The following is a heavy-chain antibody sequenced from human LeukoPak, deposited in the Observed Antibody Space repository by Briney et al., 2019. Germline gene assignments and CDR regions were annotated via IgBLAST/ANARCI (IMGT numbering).Heavy chain of an antibody. CDR2: INPTSGGT. V-gene: IGHV1-2*02. D-gene: IGHD4-17*01. CDR1: GYTFTGYY. J-gene: IGHJ6*03. Sequence: GASVKVSCKASGYTFTGYYMHWVRQAPGQGLEWMAWINPTSGGTKYAQKFQGRVTMTRDTSISTAYMELNTLRSDDTAMYYCARAAGDYGDYDYFYYMDVWGKGTTVTISS. CDR3: ARAAGDYGDYDYFYYMDV.